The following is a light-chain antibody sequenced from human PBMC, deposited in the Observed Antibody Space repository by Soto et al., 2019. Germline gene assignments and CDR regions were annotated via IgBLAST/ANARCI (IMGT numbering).Light chain of an antibody. CDR3: QQRSNWPPMYT. J-gene: IGKJ2*01. CDR2: DAS. CDR1: QSVSSSY. Sequence: EIVLTQSPGTLSLSPGERATLSCRASQSVSSSYLAWYQQKRGQAPRLLIYDASSRATGIPDRFSGSGSGTDFTLTISRLEPEDFAVYYCQQRSNWPPMYTFGQGTKLEIK. V-gene: IGKV3D-20*02.